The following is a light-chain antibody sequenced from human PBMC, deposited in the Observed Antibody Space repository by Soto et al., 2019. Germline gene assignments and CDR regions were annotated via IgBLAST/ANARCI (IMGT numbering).Light chain of an antibody. CDR3: QQYGSSPRT. Sequence: EIVLISSPATLSLTTGERATLSCRASQSVSSSYLAWYQQKPGQAPRLLIYGASSRATGIPDRFSGSGSGTDFTLTISRLEPEDFAVYYCQQYGSSPRTFGQGTKVDIK. CDR1: QSVSSSY. J-gene: IGKJ1*01. V-gene: IGKV3-20*01. CDR2: GAS.